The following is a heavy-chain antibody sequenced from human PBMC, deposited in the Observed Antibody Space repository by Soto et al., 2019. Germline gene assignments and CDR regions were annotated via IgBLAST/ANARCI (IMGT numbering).Heavy chain of an antibody. D-gene: IGHD6-13*01. CDR3: ARGAAAGFPFPDY. J-gene: IGHJ4*02. Sequence: GGSLRLSCAVSGFALSSYRMNWVRQAPGKGLEWVANIKQDGNEKHYVDSVKGRFTISRDNAKNSLYLQMNSLRAEDTAVYYCARGAAAGFPFPDYWGQGTVVTVSS. CDR1: GFALSSYR. V-gene: IGHV3-7*04. CDR2: IKQDGNEK.